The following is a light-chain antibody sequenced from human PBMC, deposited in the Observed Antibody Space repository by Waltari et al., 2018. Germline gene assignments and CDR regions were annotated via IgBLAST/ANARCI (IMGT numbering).Light chain of an antibody. J-gene: IGLJ1*01. CDR3: QSYDSSLRV. V-gene: IGLV1-40*01. CDR2: GNS. Sequence: QSVLTQPPSVSGAPGQRVTISCTGSSSTIGAGYDVHWYQQLPGTAPKLLTYGNSHRPSGVPDRFSGSKSGTSASLAITGLQAEDEADYYCQSYDSSLRVFGTGTKVTVL. CDR1: SSTIGAGYD.